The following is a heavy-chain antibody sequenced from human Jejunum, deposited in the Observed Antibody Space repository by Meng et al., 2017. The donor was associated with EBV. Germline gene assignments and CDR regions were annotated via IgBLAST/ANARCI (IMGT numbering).Heavy chain of an antibody. CDR2: IHRGGST. CDR1: GDSISNGDYY. Sequence: QLQLQESGPGLVKPSETLSLTFTVSGDSISNGDYYWDWIRQSPGKGLEWIASIHRGGSTYYDPSLKSRVTISLDTSKNQFSLKLNSVTAADTAVYYCARDPAYPRGLFNSWGQGTLVTVSS. J-gene: IGHJ4*02. V-gene: IGHV4-39*07. CDR3: ARDPAYPRGLFNS. D-gene: IGHD3-10*01.